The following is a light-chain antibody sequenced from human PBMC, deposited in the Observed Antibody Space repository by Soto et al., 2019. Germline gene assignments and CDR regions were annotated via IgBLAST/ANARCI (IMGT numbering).Light chain of an antibody. CDR3: QQYKDWPPLT. CDR1: QSVNIN. Sequence: EIAMTQSPVTLSASPGERVTLSCRASQSVNINFAWYQQRPGQAPRVLIHGASNKASGIPDRFSGSGSGTDFTLTISSLEPDDFALYYCQQYKDWPPLTFGGGTRVEIK. V-gene: IGKV3D-15*01. J-gene: IGKJ4*01. CDR2: GAS.